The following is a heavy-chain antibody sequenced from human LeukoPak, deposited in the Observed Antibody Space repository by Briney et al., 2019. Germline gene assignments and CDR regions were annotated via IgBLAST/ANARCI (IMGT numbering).Heavy chain of an antibody. J-gene: IGHJ2*01. D-gene: IGHD3-22*01. Sequence: GASVKVSCKASGYTFTSYGISWVRQAPGQGLEWMGWISAYNGNTNYAQKLQGRVTMTTDTSTSTAYMELRSLRSDDTAVYYCARLYYYDSSGWYFDLWGRGTLVTVSS. V-gene: IGHV1-18*01. CDR2: ISAYNGNT. CDR1: GYTFTSYG. CDR3: ARLYYYDSSGWYFDL.